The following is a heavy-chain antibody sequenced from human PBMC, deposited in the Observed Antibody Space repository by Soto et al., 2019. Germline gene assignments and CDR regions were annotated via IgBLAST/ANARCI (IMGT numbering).Heavy chain of an antibody. CDR1: GYTFTSYG. Sequence: ASVKVSCKASGYTFTSYGISWVRQAPGQGLEWMGWVSAYNGNTIYAQRFQGRVTMTTDTSTSTAYMELRNLRSDDTAVYYCARGQKDIVVVLRDNWFDPWGQGTLV. D-gene: IGHD2-15*01. J-gene: IGHJ5*02. V-gene: IGHV1-18*01. CDR2: VSAYNGNT. CDR3: ARGQKDIVVVLRDNWFDP.